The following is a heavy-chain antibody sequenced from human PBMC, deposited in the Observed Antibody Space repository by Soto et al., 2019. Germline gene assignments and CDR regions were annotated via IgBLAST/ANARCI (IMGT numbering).Heavy chain of an antibody. CDR3: ARDLECGGDCYSY. V-gene: IGHV1-46*01. Sequence: QVQLVQSGAEVKKPGASVKVSCKASGYTFTSYYMHWVRQAPGQGLEWMGIINPSGGSTSYAQKFQGRVXXTXDXXTSTVYMELSSLRSEDTAVYYCARDLECGGDCYSYWGQGTLVTVSS. CDR1: GYTFTSYY. CDR2: INPSGGST. D-gene: IGHD2-21*02. J-gene: IGHJ4*02.